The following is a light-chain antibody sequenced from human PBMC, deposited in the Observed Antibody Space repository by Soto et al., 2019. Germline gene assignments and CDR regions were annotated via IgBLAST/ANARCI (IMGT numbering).Light chain of an antibody. CDR2: GVS. Sequence: EIVMTQSPATLSVSPGERATLSCRASQRLSSNLAWYQQKPGQAPRRLIYGVSTRATGVPARFSGSGSGTEFTLPISRLPSEDSAVYYCQQYKNWLALTFGGGTKVEI. J-gene: IGKJ4*01. CDR1: QRLSSN. V-gene: IGKV3-15*01. CDR3: QQYKNWLALT.